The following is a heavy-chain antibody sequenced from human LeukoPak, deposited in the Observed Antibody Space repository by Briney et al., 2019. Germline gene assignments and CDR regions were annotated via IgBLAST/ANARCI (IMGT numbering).Heavy chain of an antibody. V-gene: IGHV4-39*01. CDR2: IYYSGNT. CDR3: ARSNIVAVTGFAFDI. Sequence: SETLSLTCTVSGGSLSSSSYYWGWIRQSPGKGLEWVGSIYYSGNTYYNPSLNSRVTLTVDTSKHQFSFQLSSVTAADTTVYYCARSNIVAVTGFAFDIWGQGTLVTVSS. CDR1: GGSLSSSSYY. J-gene: IGHJ3*02. D-gene: IGHD2-21*02.